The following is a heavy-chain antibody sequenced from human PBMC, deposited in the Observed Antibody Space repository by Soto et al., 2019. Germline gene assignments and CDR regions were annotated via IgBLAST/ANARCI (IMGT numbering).Heavy chain of an antibody. V-gene: IGHV1-69*08. CDR3: AREEAQYQLLHSYYYMDV. D-gene: IGHD2-2*01. CDR1: GGTFSSYT. Sequence: QVQLVQSGAEVKKPESSVKVSCKASGGTFSSYTINWVRQAPGQGLEWMGRIIPIFGIANYAQKFQGRVTITADESTSTAYMQLSSLRSEDTGLYYCAREEAQYQLLHSYYYMDVWGKGTTVTVSS. J-gene: IGHJ6*03. CDR2: IIPIFGIA.